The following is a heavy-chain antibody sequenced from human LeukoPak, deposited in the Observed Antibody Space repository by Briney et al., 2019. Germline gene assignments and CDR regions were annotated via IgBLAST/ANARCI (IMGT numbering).Heavy chain of an antibody. J-gene: IGHJ4*02. CDR3: ASDLSGYCSSTSCLSYEFDY. V-gene: IGHV1-2*02. CDR1: GYTFTGYY. CDR2: INPNSGGT. Sequence: ASVKVSCXASGYTFTGYYMHWVRQAPGQGLEWMGWINPNSGGTNYAQKFQGRVTMTRDTSISTAYMELSRLRSDDTAVYYCASDLSGYCSSTSCLSYEFDYWGQGTLVTVSS. D-gene: IGHD2-2*01.